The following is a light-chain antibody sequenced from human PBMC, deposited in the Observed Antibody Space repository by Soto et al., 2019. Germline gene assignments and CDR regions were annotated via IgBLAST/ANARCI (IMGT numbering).Light chain of an antibody. Sequence: EILLTQSPGTLSLSPVERATLSCRASHSVSSSYLAWYQQKPGQAPRLLIYGASSRATGIPDRFSGSGSGTDFTLTISRLEPEDFAVYYCQQYGSSPPLTFGQGTRLEIK. CDR2: GAS. V-gene: IGKV3-20*01. J-gene: IGKJ5*01. CDR1: HSVSSSY. CDR3: QQYGSSPPLT.